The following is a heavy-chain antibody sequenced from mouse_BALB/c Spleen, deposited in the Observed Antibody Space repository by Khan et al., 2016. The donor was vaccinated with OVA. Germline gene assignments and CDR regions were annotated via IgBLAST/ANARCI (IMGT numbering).Heavy chain of an antibody. CDR2: ISSDGSYT. CDR1: GFTFSAYG. D-gene: IGHD4-1*01. CDR3: ASHLTGSVAY. J-gene: IGHJ3*01. Sequence: EVELVESGGDLVRPGGSLKLSCAASGFTFSAYGMSWVRQSPDKRLEWVATISSDGSYTYYPDSLKGRFPISRDNAKSPLSLQMRSLKSEDTAMYYCASHLTGSVAYWGQGTLVTVSA. V-gene: IGHV5-6*01.